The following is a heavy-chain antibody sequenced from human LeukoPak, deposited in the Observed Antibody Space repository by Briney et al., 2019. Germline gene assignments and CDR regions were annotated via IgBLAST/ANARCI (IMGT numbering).Heavy chain of an antibody. CDR2: INPNTGGT. J-gene: IGHJ5*02. V-gene: IGHV1-2*06. D-gene: IGHD3/OR15-3a*01. CDR3: ARVGVDLWFDP. CDR1: GYTFTGYY. Sequence: ASVKVSCKAFGYTFTGYYIHWVRRAPGQGLEWMGRINPNTGGTNYAQKFQGRVTMTRDTSISTAYMELSRLTSDDTAVYYCARVGVDLWFDPWGQGTLVTVSS.